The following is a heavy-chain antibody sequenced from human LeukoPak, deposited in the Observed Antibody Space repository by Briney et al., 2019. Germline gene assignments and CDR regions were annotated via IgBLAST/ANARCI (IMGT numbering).Heavy chain of an antibody. Sequence: SETLSLTCTVSGGSISSSSYYWGWIRPPPGKGLEWIGSIYYSGSTYYNPSLKSLVTISVDTSKNQFSLKLTSVTAADTAVYYCAMTLGYCSGGSCYWAAFDIWGQGTMVPVSS. CDR3: AMTLGYCSGGSCYWAAFDI. V-gene: IGHV4-39*01. D-gene: IGHD2-15*01. CDR2: IYYSGST. CDR1: GGSISSSSYY. J-gene: IGHJ3*02.